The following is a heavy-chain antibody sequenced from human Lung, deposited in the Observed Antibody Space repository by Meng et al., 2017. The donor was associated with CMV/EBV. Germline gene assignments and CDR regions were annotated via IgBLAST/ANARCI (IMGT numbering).Heavy chain of an antibody. CDR1: GFTFSDYY. CDR3: ARVFSIPYGMDV. Sequence: GGSXRLXXAASGFTFSDYYMSWIRQAPGKGLEWVSYISSSGSTIYYADSVKGRFTISRDNAKNSLYLQMNSLRAEDTAVYYCARVFSIPYGMDVWGQGTTVTVSS. CDR2: ISSSGSTI. D-gene: IGHD2-21*01. J-gene: IGHJ6*02. V-gene: IGHV3-11*01.